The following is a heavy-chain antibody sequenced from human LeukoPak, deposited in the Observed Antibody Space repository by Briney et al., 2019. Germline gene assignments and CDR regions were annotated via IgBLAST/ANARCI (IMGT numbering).Heavy chain of an antibody. CDR3: ARAGAYRFDY. CDR1: GITFSYYA. D-gene: IGHD3-16*01. Sequence: GGSLRLSCVASGITFSYYAMRWVRQAPGKGLEYVSTINNNGNSASYANSVKGRFTISRDNSKNTLYLQLGSLRAEDMAVYYCARAGAYRFDYWGQGTLVTVSS. V-gene: IGHV3-64*01. J-gene: IGHJ4*02. CDR2: INNNGNSA.